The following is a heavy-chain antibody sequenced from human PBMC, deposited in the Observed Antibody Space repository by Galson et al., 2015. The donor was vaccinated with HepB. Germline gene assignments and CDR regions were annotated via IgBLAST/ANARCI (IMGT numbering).Heavy chain of an antibody. D-gene: IGHD4-11*01. J-gene: IGHJ5*02. CDR3: ARITYNNYPDP. Sequence: QSGAEVKKPGESLKISCKGSGYSFTNYWIGWVRQMSGKGLECMGIIYPGDSDTRYSPSFQGQVTISVDKSISTAYLQWNSLKASDTAMYYCARITYNNYPDPWGQGTLVTVSS. V-gene: IGHV5-51*03. CDR2: IYPGDSDT. CDR1: GYSFTNYW.